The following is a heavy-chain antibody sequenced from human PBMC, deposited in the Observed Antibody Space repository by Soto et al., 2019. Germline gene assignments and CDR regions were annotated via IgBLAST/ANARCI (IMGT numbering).Heavy chain of an antibody. D-gene: IGHD4-4*01. J-gene: IGHJ6*02. V-gene: IGHV3-23*01. CDR3: AKASNSVYYYGMYV. CDR2: ISGSGGST. CDR1: GFSFSIYA. Sequence: EEQLLESGGGLVQPGGSLRLSCAASGFSFSIYAMSWVRQATGKGLEWVSGISGSGGSTYYADSVKGRFTSSRDNSKHTLYLQMNSLRAEDTAVYYCAKASNSVYYYGMYVWGQGTTVTVSS.